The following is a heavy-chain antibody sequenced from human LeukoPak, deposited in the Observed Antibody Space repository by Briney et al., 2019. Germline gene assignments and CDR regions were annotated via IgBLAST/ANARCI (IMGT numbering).Heavy chain of an antibody. D-gene: IGHD2-21*02. CDR3: ARDWPFGVVTAVGAVDI. CDR1: GCSFGDYG. J-gene: IGHJ3*02. Sequence: GGSLRLSCAASGCSFGDYGMSWVRQVPGKGLEWVSGINWNGRSTGYADSVKGRFTISRDNGKNSLNLQMNSLRAEDTALYYCARDWPFGVVTAVGAVDIWGQGTMVTVSS. CDR2: INWNGRST. V-gene: IGHV3-20*04.